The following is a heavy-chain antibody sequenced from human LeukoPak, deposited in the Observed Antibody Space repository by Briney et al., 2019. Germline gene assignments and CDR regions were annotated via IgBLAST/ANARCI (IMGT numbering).Heavy chain of an antibody. J-gene: IGHJ6*03. CDR2: IKHDGSEK. CDR3: ARTGYCSSTSCYSYYYMDV. D-gene: IGHD2-2*02. CDR1: GFTFSSYW. Sequence: GGSLRLSCAASGFTFSSYWMSWVRQAPGKGLEWVANIKHDGSEKYYVDSVKGRFTISRDNAKNSLYLQMNSLRAEDTAVYYCARTGYCSSTSCYSYYYMDVWGKGTTVTISS. V-gene: IGHV3-7*01.